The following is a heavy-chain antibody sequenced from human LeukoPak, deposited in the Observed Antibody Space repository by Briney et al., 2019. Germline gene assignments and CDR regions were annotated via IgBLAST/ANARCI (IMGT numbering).Heavy chain of an antibody. J-gene: IGHJ4*02. Sequence: QSGGSLRLSCAASGFTFSSYTMNWVRQAPGKGLEWVSYISGSGGSTYYADSVKGRFTISRDNSKNTLYLQMNSLRAEDTAVYYCAKDAQGVTTVYYFDYWGQGTLVTVSS. CDR3: AKDAQGVTTVYYFDY. CDR1: GFTFSSYT. D-gene: IGHD4-17*01. V-gene: IGHV3-23*01. CDR2: ISGSGGST.